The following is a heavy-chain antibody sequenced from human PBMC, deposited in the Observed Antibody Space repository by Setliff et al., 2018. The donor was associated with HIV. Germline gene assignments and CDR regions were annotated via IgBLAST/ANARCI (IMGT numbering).Heavy chain of an antibody. J-gene: IGHJ5*02. CDR1: SGSISGYY. V-gene: IGHV4-59*08. CDR2: VSYSGST. CDR3: ARSTYYYGSGKGSGWFDP. D-gene: IGHD3-10*01. Sequence: SETLSLTCRVSSGSISGYYWSWVRQPPGRGLEWIGYVSYSGSTSYNPSLNSRVTMSVDTSKNQFSLKLSSVTAADTAVYYCARSTYYYGSGKGSGWFDPWGQGTLVTVSS.